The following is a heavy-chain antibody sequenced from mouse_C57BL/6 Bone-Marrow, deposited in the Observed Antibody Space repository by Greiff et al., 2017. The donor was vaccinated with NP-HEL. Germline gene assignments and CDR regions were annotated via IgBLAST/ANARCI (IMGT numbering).Heavy chain of an antibody. Sequence: QVQLQQPGAELVMPGASVKLSCKASGYTFTSYWMHWVKQRPGQGLEWIGEIDPSDSSTNYNQKFKGKSTLTVDKSSSTAYMQLSSLTSEDSAVYYCAREGNWDEDWYFDVWGTGTTVTVSS. D-gene: IGHD4-1*01. V-gene: IGHV1-69*01. CDR3: AREGNWDEDWYFDV. CDR2: IDPSDSST. J-gene: IGHJ1*03. CDR1: GYTFTSYW.